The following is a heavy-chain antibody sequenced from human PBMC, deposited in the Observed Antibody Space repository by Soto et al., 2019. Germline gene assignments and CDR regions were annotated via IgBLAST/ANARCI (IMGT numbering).Heavy chain of an antibody. CDR1: GFTFSNYA. V-gene: IGHV3-30-3*01. CDR3: ARKGYDSSGYFVEYYFDY. Sequence: QVQLVESGGGVVQPERSLRLSCAASGFTFSNYAMHWVRQARGTGLEWVAVISNDGSNPYYADSVKGRFTISRDNSKNTLYLQMNSLRPEDTAVYYCARKGYDSSGYFVEYYFDYWGQGTLVTVSS. D-gene: IGHD3-22*01. CDR2: ISNDGSNP. J-gene: IGHJ4*02.